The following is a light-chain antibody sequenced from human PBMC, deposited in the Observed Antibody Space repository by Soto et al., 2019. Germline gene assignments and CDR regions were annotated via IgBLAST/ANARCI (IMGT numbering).Light chain of an antibody. J-gene: IGKJ5*01. CDR3: QQYDNLPLT. V-gene: IGKV1-33*01. CDR2: DAS. CDR1: QGVSAY. Sequence: DIPMTQSPSSLSASVGDRVSITCRASQGVSAYLLWYQQTQGKAPKLLIYDASNLETGVPSRFSGSGSGTDFTFTISSLQPEDIATYYCQQYDNLPLTFGQGTRLEIK.